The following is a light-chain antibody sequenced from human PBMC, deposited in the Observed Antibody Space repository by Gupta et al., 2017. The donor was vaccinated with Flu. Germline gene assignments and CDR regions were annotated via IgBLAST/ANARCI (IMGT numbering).Light chain of an antibody. CDR1: QSVTDN. Sequence: DRMITQSPATLSVSPGERVTLSCRASQSVTDNLAWYQQKPGQAPRLLIYGASIRVTGIPARFSGSGSGTDFTLTISSLQSEDFAIYYCQQYNNWPLTFGPGTKVDIK. CDR2: GAS. V-gene: IGKV3-15*01. J-gene: IGKJ3*01. CDR3: QQYNNWPLT.